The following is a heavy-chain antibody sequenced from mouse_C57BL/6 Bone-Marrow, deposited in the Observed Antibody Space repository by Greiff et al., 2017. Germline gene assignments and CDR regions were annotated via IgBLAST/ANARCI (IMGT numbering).Heavy chain of an antibody. CDR1: GFTFSDYY. Sequence: EVKLMESEGGLVQPGSSMKLSCTASGFTFSDYYMAWVRQVPEKGLEWVANINYDGSSTYYLDSLKSRFIISRDNAKNILYLQMSSLKSEDTATYYCALEGDDVGVWGTGTTVTVSS. J-gene: IGHJ1*03. V-gene: IGHV5-16*01. D-gene: IGHD2-12*01. CDR3: ALEGDDVGV. CDR2: INYDGSST.